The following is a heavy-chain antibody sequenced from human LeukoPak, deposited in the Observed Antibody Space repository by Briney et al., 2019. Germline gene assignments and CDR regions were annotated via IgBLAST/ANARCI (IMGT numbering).Heavy chain of an antibody. Sequence: ASETLSLTCTVSGGSISSYYWSWIRQPAGKGLEWIGRIYTSGSTNYSPSLKSRVTMSVDTSKNQFSLKLSSVTAADTAVYYCARGVGDSSGYYWKDWGQGTLVTVSS. CDR2: IYTSGST. CDR3: ARGVGDSSGYYWKD. D-gene: IGHD3-22*01. CDR1: GGSISSYY. J-gene: IGHJ4*02. V-gene: IGHV4-4*07.